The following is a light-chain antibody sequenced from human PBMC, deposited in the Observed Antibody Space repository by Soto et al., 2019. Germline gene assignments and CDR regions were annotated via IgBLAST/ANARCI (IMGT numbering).Light chain of an antibody. Sequence: QSVLTQPPSVSGAPGQRVTISCTGSSSNIGAGYDVPWYQQLPGTAPKLLIYGNSNRPSGVPDRFSGSKSGTSASLAITGLQAEDEADYYCQSYDSSLSGGFVVFGGGTKLTVL. V-gene: IGLV1-40*01. CDR2: GNS. CDR1: SSNIGAGYD. CDR3: QSYDSSLSGGFVV. J-gene: IGLJ2*01.